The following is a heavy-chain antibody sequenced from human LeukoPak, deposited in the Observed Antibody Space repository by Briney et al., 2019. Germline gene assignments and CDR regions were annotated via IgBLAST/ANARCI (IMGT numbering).Heavy chain of an antibody. CDR2: IYYSGST. CDR3: ARLPTNYYGSGSYYQVYSPNWFDP. Sequence: PSETLSLTCTVSAGSISSSSYYWRWIRQPPGKGLEWIGSIYYSGSTYYNPSLKSRVTITVDTSKNQFILKLSSVTAADTAVYYCARLPTNYYGSGSYYQVYSPNWFDPWGQGTLVTVSS. D-gene: IGHD3-10*01. V-gene: IGHV4-39*06. J-gene: IGHJ5*02. CDR1: AGSISSSSYY.